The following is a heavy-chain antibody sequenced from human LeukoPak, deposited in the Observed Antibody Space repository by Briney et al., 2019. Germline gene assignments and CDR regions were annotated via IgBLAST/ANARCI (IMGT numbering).Heavy chain of an antibody. CDR2: ISSSSSYI. Sequence: GGSLRLSCAASGFTFSSYSMNWVRQAPGKGLEWVSSISSSSSYIYYADSVKGRFTISRDNAKNSLYLQVNSLRAEDTAVYYCARAKGAAGTSFLYYYGMDVWGQGTTVTVSS. J-gene: IGHJ6*02. CDR1: GFTFSSYS. D-gene: IGHD6-13*01. CDR3: ARAKGAAGTSFLYYYGMDV. V-gene: IGHV3-21*01.